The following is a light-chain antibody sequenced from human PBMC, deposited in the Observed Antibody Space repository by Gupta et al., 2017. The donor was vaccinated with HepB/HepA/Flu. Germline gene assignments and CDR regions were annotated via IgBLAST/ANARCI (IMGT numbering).Light chain of an antibody. V-gene: IGKV3-15*01. J-gene: IGKJ4*01. Sequence: VMTLSPATLSVSPGERATLSCRASQSISNNLAWYQQKPGQAPRLLIYAASTRATGFPPRFSGSGSGTEFTLTISSRQSEDFAVYYCQQENNWPITFGGGTKVEIK. CDR1: QSISNN. CDR2: AAS. CDR3: QQENNWPIT.